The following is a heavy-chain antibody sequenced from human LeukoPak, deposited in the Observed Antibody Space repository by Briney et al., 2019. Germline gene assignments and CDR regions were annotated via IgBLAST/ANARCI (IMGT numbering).Heavy chain of an antibody. J-gene: IGHJ6*04. CDR3: ARRLYGRMDV. V-gene: IGHV4-59*01. CDR1: GGSISSYY. Sequence: SETLSLTCTVSGGSISSYYWSWIRQPPGKGLEWMGYIYYSGSTNYNPSLKSRVTISVDTSKNQFSLKLSSVTAADTAVYYCARRLYGRMDVWGKGTTVTVSS. D-gene: IGHD3-10*01. CDR2: IYYSGST.